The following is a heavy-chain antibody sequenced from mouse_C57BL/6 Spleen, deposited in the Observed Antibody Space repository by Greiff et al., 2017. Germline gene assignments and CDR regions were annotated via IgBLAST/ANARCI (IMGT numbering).Heavy chain of an antibody. CDR2: IWSDGST. V-gene: IGHV2-6-1*01. CDR3: ARHDYGYDGGAWFAY. CDR1: GFSLTSYG. Sequence: VQRVESGPGLVAPSQSLSITCTVSGFSLTSYGVHWVRQPPGKGLEWLVVIWSDGSTTYNSALKSRLSISKDNSKSQVFLKMNSLQTDDTAMYYCARHDYGYDGGAWFAYWGQGTLVTVSA. D-gene: IGHD2-2*01. J-gene: IGHJ3*01.